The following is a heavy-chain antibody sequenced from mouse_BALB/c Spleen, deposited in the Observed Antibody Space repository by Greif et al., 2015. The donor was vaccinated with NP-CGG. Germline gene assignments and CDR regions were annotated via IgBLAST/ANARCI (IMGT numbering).Heavy chain of an antibody. D-gene: IGHD2-4*01. CDR2: INPSTGYT. V-gene: IGHV1-7*01. CDR3: ASLITTAGLPFAY. J-gene: IGHJ3*01. CDR1: GYTFTSYW. Sequence: VQVVESGAELAKPGASVKMSCKASGYTFTSYWMHWVKQRPGQGLEWIGYINPSTGYTEYNQKSKDKATLTADKSSSTAYMQLSSLTSEASAVYYCASLITTAGLPFAYWGQGTLVTVSA.